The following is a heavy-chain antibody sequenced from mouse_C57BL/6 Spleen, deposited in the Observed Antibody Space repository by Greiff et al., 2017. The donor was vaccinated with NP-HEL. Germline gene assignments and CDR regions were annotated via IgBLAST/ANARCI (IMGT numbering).Heavy chain of an antibody. CDR1: GFTFSSYG. D-gene: IGHD2-3*01. Sequence: EVHLVESGGDLVKPGGSLKLSCAASGFTFSSYGMSWVRQTPDKRLEWVATISSGGSYTYYPDSVKGRFTISRDNAKNTLYLQMSSLKSEDTAMYYCARQPVTHYFDYWGQGTTLTVSS. CDR3: ARQPVTHYFDY. CDR2: ISSGGSYT. J-gene: IGHJ2*01. V-gene: IGHV5-6*01.